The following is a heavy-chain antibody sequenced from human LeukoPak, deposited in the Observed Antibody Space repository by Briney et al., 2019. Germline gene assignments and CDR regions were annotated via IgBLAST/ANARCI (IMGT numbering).Heavy chain of an antibody. CDR1: GFTFSSYD. CDR3: ARDHEGGGFDY. D-gene: IGHD3-16*01. CDR2: IGTAGDT. J-gene: IGHJ4*02. V-gene: IGHV3-13*01. Sequence: GGSLRLSCAASGFTFSSYDMHWVRQATGKGLEWVSAIGTAGDTYYPGSVKGRFTISRENAKNSLYLQMDSLRAGDTAVYYCARDHEGGGFDYWGQGTLVTVSS.